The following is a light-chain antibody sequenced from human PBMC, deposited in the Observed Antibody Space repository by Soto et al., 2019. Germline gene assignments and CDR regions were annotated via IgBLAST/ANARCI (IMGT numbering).Light chain of an antibody. CDR1: QNIRNW. Sequence: DVLMNHTPYALSAYVSNSVTITFRHSQNIRNWLAWYQQKPGKAPNPLIYDASSLKSGVPARFSGSGSGTEFTLTISSLQPDDFATYYCQQYNIHSTFGQGALLDI. CDR2: DAS. CDR3: QQYNIHST. V-gene: IGKV1-5*01. J-gene: IGKJ5*01.